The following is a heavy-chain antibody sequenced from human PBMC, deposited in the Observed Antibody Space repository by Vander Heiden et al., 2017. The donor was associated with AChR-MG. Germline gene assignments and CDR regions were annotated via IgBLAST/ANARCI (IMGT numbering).Heavy chain of an antibody. V-gene: IGHV3-21*01. CDR1: GFTFSSYS. Sequence: EVRLEESGGGLVKPAASLRLACAASGFTFSSYSMDWGSQVAGKGLEGAASSSSSSSYMYYADSVKGGFTISRDNDKNSLNLQMNSLRAEDTAMYCCTRELEAFDYWGQGTLVTVSS. CDR2: SSSSSSYM. CDR3: TRELEAFDY. J-gene: IGHJ4*02. D-gene: IGHD1-1*01.